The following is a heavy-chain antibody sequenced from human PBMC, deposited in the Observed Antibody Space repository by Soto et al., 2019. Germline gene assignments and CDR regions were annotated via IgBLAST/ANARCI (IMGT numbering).Heavy chain of an antibody. CDR2: INTGNGNT. CDR1: EYTFTSYA. D-gene: IGHD3-10*01. CDR3: ARKQRGLYPLYY. Sequence: ASVKVSCKASEYTFTSYAMHWVRQAPGQSLAWMGSINTGNGNTKYSQKFQGRVTITRDTSASTAYMELSSLRSEDTEFYSCARKQRGLYPLYYWGLESLLT. J-gene: IGHJ4*02. V-gene: IGHV1-3*04.